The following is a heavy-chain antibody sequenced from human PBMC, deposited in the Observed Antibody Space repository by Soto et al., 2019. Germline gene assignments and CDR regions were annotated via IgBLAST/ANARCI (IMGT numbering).Heavy chain of an antibody. J-gene: IGHJ6*02. CDR3: ARSQGSSTSLEIYYYYYYGMDV. CDR1: GGTFSSYA. Sequence: QVQLVQSGAEVQKPGSSVKVSCKASGGTFSSYAISWVRQAPGQGLEWMGGIIPISGTANYAQKFQGRVTNTADESTSTAYMELSSLRSEDTAVYYCARSQGSSTSLEIYYYYYYGMDVWGQGTTVTVSS. CDR2: IIPISGTA. V-gene: IGHV1-69*01. D-gene: IGHD2-2*01.